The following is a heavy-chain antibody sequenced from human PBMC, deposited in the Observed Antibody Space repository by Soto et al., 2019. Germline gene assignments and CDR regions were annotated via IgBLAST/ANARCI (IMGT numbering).Heavy chain of an antibody. CDR1: GYTFATST. D-gene: IGHD4-17*01. CDR3: AIADYGDDDY. CDR2: IKAYSGNT. V-gene: IGHV1-18*01. J-gene: IGHJ4*02. Sequence: GPEAKKPGASVKVSCKASGYTFATSTISWLRQAPGQGPEWVGWIKAYSGNTNYAQKLQGRLTMTTDTSTSTAYMELRSLTTDDTAIYYCAIADYGDDDYWGQGTLVTVSS.